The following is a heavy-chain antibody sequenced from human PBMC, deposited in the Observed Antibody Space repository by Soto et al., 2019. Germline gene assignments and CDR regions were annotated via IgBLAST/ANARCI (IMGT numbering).Heavy chain of an antibody. D-gene: IGHD6-13*01. CDR2: ISYDGSNK. CDR3: AKFPDRIFPERYAEMGSSWYLNWFDP. CDR1: GFTFSSYG. Sequence: QPGGSLRLSCAASGFTFSSYGMHWVRQAPGKGPEWVAVISYDGSNKYYADSVKGRFTISRDNSKNTLYLQMNSLRAEDTAVYYRAKFPDRIFPERYAEMGSSWYLNWFDPWGQGTLVPVSS. J-gene: IGHJ5*02. V-gene: IGHV3-30*18.